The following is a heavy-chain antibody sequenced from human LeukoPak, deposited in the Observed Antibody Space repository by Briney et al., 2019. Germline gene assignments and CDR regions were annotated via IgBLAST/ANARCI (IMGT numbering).Heavy chain of an antibody. CDR3: ARQKRYYGSGSFWFDP. Sequence: SETLPLTCTVSGGSISSSFYYWGWIRQPPGKGLEWIGSIYYSGSTYYNPSLKSRVTITVDTSKNQFSLKLSSVTAADTAVYYCARQKRYYGSGSFWFDPWGRGTLVTVSS. D-gene: IGHD3-10*01. J-gene: IGHJ5*02. CDR2: IYYSGST. V-gene: IGHV4-39*01. CDR1: GGSISSSFYY.